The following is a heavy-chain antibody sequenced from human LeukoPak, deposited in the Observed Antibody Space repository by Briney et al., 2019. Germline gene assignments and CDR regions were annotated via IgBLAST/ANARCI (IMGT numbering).Heavy chain of an antibody. CDR2: ISGSGGST. CDR3: AKGHAEYYYYYYYMDV. CDR1: GFTFSSYG. J-gene: IGHJ6*03. V-gene: IGHV3-23*01. Sequence: GGTLRLSCAASGFTFSSYGMSWVRQAPGKGLEWVSAISGSGGSTYYADSVKGRFTISRDNSKNTLHLQMNSLRAEDTAVYYCAKGHAEYYYYYYYMDVWGKGTTVTISS. D-gene: IGHD2/OR15-2a*01.